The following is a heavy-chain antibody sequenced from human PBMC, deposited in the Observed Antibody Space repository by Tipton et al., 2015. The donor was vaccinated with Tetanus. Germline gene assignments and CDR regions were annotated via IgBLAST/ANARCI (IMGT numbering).Heavy chain of an antibody. J-gene: IGHJ4*02. CDR2: ILPIFGTT. D-gene: IGHD6-19*01. CDR1: GGTFTSYA. Sequence: QSGAEVKKPGSSVKVSCKASGGTFTSYAFSWVRQAPGQGLEWMGTILPIFGTTNYAQKFQGRVTITADKSTRTVYMELSSLRSGDTAIYYCAISDVAVADTNWGQGTLVTVSS. V-gene: IGHV1-69*06. CDR3: AISDVAVADTN.